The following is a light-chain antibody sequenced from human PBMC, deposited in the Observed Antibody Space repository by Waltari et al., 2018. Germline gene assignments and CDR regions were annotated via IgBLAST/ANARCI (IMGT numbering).Light chain of an antibody. J-gene: IGKJ1*01. V-gene: IGKV3-15*01. CDR1: QSVSSK. CDR3: QQYNNWPGT. CDR2: DAS. Sequence: EMLMTQFPATLSVSPGERATLSCRASQSVSSKLAWYQQRPGQAPRRLIYDASTRATGIPARFSGSGSGTDFTLTISSLQSEDFAVYYCQQYNNWPGTFGRGTKVEIK.